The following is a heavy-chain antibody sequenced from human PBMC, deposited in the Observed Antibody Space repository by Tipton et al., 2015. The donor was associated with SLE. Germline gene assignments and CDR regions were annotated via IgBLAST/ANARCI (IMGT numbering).Heavy chain of an antibody. V-gene: IGHV3-74*01. D-gene: IGHD2-21*02. Sequence: SLRLSCAASGFTFSGSWMHWVRQVPGKGLVWVSRINRDGSRTNYADSVKGRFTISRDNSKNTLYLQMNSLRAEDTAVYYCAREGVTYYYYMDVWGKGTTVTVSS. CDR2: INRDGSRT. CDR1: GFTFSGSW. CDR3: AREGVTYYYYMDV. J-gene: IGHJ6*03.